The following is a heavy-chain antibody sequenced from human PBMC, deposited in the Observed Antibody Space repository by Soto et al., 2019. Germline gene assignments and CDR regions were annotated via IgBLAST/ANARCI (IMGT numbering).Heavy chain of an antibody. V-gene: IGHV1-3*01. J-gene: IGHJ4*02. Sequence: QVQLVQSGTEVKKPGASVKVSCKASGYTFTSYGVHWVRQAPGQRLEWMGWINAGNVNTRYSQKFQGRVTINGDTSASTADMELSRLRSEDTAVYYCAGAGAVAGNINFDYWGQGTLVTVSS. CDR1: GYTFTSYG. CDR2: INAGNVNT. CDR3: AGAGAVAGNINFDY. D-gene: IGHD6-19*01.